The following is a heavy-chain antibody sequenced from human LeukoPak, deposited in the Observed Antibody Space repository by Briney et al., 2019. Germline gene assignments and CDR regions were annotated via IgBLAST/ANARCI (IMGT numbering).Heavy chain of an antibody. CDR2: IGYDGRNK. J-gene: IGHJ3*02. CDR1: GFTFSSYG. CDR3: ARVVRAVAGGIAFDI. D-gene: IGHD6-19*01. V-gene: IGHV3-30*02. Sequence: PGGSLRLSCAASGFTFSSYGIHWVRQAPGKGLEWVTFIGYDGRNKYYADSVKGRFTISRDNSKNTLYLQMNSLRAEDTAVYYCARVVRAVAGGIAFDIWGQGTMVTVSS.